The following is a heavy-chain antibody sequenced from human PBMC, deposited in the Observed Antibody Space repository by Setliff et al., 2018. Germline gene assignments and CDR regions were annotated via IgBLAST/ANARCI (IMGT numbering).Heavy chain of an antibody. CDR3: AKGRALVDY. CDR1: GFTFSTYW. CDR2: IKQDGSEK. Sequence: GGSLRLSCAASGFTFSTYWMSWVRQAPGKGLEWVANIKQDGSEKYYVDSVKGRFTISRDNAKNTLYLQMNSLRAEDTAVYYCAKGRALVDYWGQGTLVTVSS. V-gene: IGHV3-7*03. J-gene: IGHJ4*02.